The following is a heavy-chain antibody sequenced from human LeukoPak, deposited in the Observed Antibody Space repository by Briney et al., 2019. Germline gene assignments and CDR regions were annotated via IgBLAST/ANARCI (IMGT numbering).Heavy chain of an antibody. V-gene: IGHV1-69*02. CDR2: IIPILGIA. CDR1: GGTFSSYT. CDR3: ASPSYCSSTSCYTSFDY. Sequence: SVKVSCKASGGTFSSYTISWVRQAPGQGLEWMGRIIPILGIANYAQKFQGRVTITADKSTSTAYMELSSLRPEDTAVYYCASPSYCSSTSCYTSFDYWGQGTLVTVSS. D-gene: IGHD2-2*02. J-gene: IGHJ4*02.